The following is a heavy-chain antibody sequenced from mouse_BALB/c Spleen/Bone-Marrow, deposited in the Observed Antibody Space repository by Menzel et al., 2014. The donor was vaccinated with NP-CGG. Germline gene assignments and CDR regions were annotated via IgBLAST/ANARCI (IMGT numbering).Heavy chain of an antibody. CDR1: GYAFSISW. V-gene: IGHV1-80*01. J-gene: IGHJ2*01. Sequence: VQLQQSGAELVRPGSSVKISCKASGYAFSISWMNWVKQRPGQGLEWIGQIYPGDDDTDYNGKFKGKATLTADRSSSTAYMQLNSLTSEDSAVYICARGGISIDYLGQGTTLTVSS. CDR2: IYPGDDDT. CDR3: ARGGISIDY.